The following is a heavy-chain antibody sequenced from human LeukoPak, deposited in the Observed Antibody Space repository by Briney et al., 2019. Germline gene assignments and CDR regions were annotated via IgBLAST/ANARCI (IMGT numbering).Heavy chain of an antibody. CDR2: ISGSGGST. CDR1: GFTFSSYA. D-gene: IGHD1-26*01. Sequence: GGSLRLSCAASGFTFSSYAMSWVRQAPGKVLEGVSAISGSGGSTYYADSVKGRFTISRDNSKNTLYLQMNSLRAEDTAVYYCVKEAIGYSFSDYWGQGTLVTVSS. J-gene: IGHJ4*02. CDR3: VKEAIGYSFSDY. V-gene: IGHV3-23*01.